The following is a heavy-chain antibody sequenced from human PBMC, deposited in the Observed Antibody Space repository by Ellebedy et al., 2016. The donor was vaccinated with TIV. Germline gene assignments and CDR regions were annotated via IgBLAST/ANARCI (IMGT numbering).Heavy chain of an antibody. Sequence: GESLKISXAASGFTFSSYAMSWVRQAPGKGLEWVSAISGSGGSTYYADSVKGRFTISRDNSKNTLYLQMNSLRAEDTAVYYCARGGSADAFDIWGQGTMVTVSS. V-gene: IGHV3-23*01. CDR1: GFTFSSYA. D-gene: IGHD3-10*01. J-gene: IGHJ3*02. CDR3: ARGGSADAFDI. CDR2: ISGSGGST.